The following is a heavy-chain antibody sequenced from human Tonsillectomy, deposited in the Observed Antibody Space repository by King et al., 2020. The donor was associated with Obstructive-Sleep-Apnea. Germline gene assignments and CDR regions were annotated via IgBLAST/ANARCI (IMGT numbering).Heavy chain of an antibody. CDR3: TRGAQYYGSGTSDY. J-gene: IGHJ4*02. D-gene: IGHD3-10*01. CDR2: IRDQSYGGTT. Sequence: VQLVESGGGLVQPGRSLRLSCTGSGFSFADYAMSWFRLAPGKGLEWVGFIRDQSYGGTTQYAASVKGRFCISRDDSKSITYLQMDSLKTEDTAIYYCTRGAQYYGSGTSDYWGRGTLVSVSS. V-gene: IGHV3-49*03. CDR1: GFSFADYA.